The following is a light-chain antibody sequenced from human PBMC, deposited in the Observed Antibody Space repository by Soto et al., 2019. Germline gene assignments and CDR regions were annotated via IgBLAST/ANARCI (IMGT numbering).Light chain of an antibody. CDR3: QHYGNSPPSVT. Sequence: EILMTQSPATLSVSPVERATLSCSASQSVDSNLAWYQQKPGQTPRLLIYYASRRATGVPDRFSGSGSGTDFTLTISRLEPEDFAVYYCQHYGNSPPSVTFGPGTKVDIK. CDR1: QSVDSN. J-gene: IGKJ3*01. V-gene: IGKV3-20*01. CDR2: YAS.